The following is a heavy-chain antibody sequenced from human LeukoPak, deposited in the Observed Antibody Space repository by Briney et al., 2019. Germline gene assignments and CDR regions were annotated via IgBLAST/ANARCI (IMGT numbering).Heavy chain of an antibody. D-gene: IGHD2-15*01. CDR3: ARVAAKTVDY. J-gene: IGHJ4*02. V-gene: IGHV4-39*07. CDR2: IYYSGST. Sequence: SETLSLTCTVSGGSISRSSYYWGWIRQPPGKGLEWIGHIYYSGSTDYNPSLKSQLTISVDTSKDQFSLKLSSVTAADTAVYYCARVAAKTVDYWGQGTLVTVSS. CDR1: GGSISRSSYY.